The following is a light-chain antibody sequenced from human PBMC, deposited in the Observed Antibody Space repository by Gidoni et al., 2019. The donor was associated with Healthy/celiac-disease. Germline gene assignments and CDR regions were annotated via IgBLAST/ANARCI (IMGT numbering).Light chain of an antibody. Sequence: AIQLTQSPSSLSASVGDRVTITCRASQGISSALAWYQQKPGKAPKLLIYDASSLESGVPSRFSGSGSGTDFTLTISSLQPEDFATYYCQQFNSYPITFXQXTRLEI. CDR2: DAS. V-gene: IGKV1-13*02. CDR1: QGISSA. J-gene: IGKJ5*01. CDR3: QQFNSYPIT.